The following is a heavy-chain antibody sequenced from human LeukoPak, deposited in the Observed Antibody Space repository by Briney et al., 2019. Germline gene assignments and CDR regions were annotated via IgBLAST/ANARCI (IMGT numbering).Heavy chain of an antibody. D-gene: IGHD3-16*01. V-gene: IGHV1-69*05. CDR1: GGTFSSYV. CDR2: IIPICGTA. CDR3: AREDSLGSEAFDI. J-gene: IGHJ3*02. Sequence: ASVKVSCKASGGTFSSYVLSWVRQAPGQGLEWMGGIIPICGTANYAQKFQGRVTITTDESTSTAYMELSSLRSEDTAVYYCAREDSLGSEAFDIWGQGTMVTVSS.